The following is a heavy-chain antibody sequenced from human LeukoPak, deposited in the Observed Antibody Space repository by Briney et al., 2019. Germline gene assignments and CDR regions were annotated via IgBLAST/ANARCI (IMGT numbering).Heavy chain of an antibody. J-gene: IGHJ6*04. Sequence: SETLSLTCTVSGGSISSYYWSWIRQPPGKGLEGIGYIYYSGSTSYNPSLKSRVTISVDTSKNQFSLKLSSVTAADTAVYYCARGGDYWNYYYGMDVWGKGTTVTVSS. CDR2: IYYSGST. CDR3: ARGGDYWNYYYGMDV. CDR1: GGSISSYY. D-gene: IGHD4-17*01. V-gene: IGHV4-59*01.